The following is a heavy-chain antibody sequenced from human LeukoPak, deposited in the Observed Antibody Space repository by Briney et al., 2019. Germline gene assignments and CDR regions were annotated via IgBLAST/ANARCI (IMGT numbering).Heavy chain of an antibody. CDR2: INHSGST. J-gene: IGHJ4*02. D-gene: IGHD3-3*01. V-gene: IGHV4-34*01. Sequence: SESLSLTCAVYGGSFSGYYWSWIRQPPGKGLEWIGEINHSGSTNYNPSLTSRVTISVDTSKNQFSLKLSSVTAADTAVYYCARRSISITIFGVVIHSYFDYWGQGTLVTVSS. CDR3: ARRSISITIFGVVIHSYFDY. CDR1: GGSFSGYY.